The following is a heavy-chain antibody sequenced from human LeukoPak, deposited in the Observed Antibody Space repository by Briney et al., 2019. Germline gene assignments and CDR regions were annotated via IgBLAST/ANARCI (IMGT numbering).Heavy chain of an antibody. V-gene: IGHV3-30*18. CDR1: GFTFSSYG. J-gene: IGHJ4*02. D-gene: IGHD3-9*01. CDR3: AKDLTTYYDILTGYALGD. CDR2: ISYDGSNK. Sequence: PGGSLRLSCAASGFTFSSYGMRWVRQAPGKGLEWVAVISYDGSNKYYADPVKGRFTISRDNSKNTLYLQMNSLRAEDTAVYYCAKDLTTYYDILTGYALGDWGQGTLVTVSS.